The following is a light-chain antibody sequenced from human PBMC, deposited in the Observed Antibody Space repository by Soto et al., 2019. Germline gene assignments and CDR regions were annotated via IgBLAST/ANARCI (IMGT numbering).Light chain of an antibody. CDR1: SSDVGGYNY. CDR2: EVS. J-gene: IGLJ2*01. V-gene: IGLV2-8*01. CDR3: SSYEGSNNLV. Sequence: QSALTQPPSASGSPGQSVTISCTGSSSDVGGYNYVSWYQQYPGKVPKLMIYEVSQRPSGVPDRFSGSKSGNTASLTVSGLQVEDEADYYCSSYEGSNNLVFGGGTQLTV.